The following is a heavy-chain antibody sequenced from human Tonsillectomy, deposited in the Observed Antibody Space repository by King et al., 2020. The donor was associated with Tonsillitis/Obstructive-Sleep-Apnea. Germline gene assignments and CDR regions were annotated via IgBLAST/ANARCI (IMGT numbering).Heavy chain of an antibody. J-gene: IGHJ5*02. Sequence: VQLVESGAEVKKPGASVKVSCKASGYTFTTYFMHWVRQAPGQGLEWMGIVNPSGGSTIYAQKFQGRVTMTRDTSTSTVYMELSSLRSEDTAVYYCARGAPDHSDDYGSWFDPWGQGTLVTVSS. CDR2: VNPSGGST. CDR1: GYTFTTYF. CDR3: ARGAPDHSDDYGSWFDP. D-gene: IGHD3-16*01. V-gene: IGHV1-46*01.